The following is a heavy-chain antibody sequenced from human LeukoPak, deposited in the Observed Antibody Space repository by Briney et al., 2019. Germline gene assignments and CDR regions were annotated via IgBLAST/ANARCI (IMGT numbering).Heavy chain of an antibody. D-gene: IGHD6-19*01. CDR2: INPNSGGT. Sequence: ASVKVSCKASGYTFTGYYMHWVRQAPGQGLEWMGWINPNSGGTNYAQKFQGRVTMTRDTSISTAYMELSRLRSDDTAVYYCARARSRRQWLPNNWFDPWGQGTLVTVSS. CDR3: ARARSRRQWLPNNWFDP. J-gene: IGHJ5*02. CDR1: GYTFTGYY. V-gene: IGHV1-2*02.